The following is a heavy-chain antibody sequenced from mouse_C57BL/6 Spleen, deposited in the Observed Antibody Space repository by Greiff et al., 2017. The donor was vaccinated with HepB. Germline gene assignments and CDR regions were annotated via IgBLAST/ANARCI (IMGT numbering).Heavy chain of an antibody. CDR1: GFTFSDYG. V-gene: IGHV5-17*01. Sequence: EVMLVESGGGLVKPGGSLKLSCAASGFTFSDYGMHWVRQAPEKGLEWVAYISSGSSTIYYADTVKGRFTISRDNAKNTLFLQMTSLRSEDTAMYYCARGDYDYSYAMDYWGQGTSVTVSS. CDR2: ISSGSSTI. D-gene: IGHD2-4*01. CDR3: ARGDYDYSYAMDY. J-gene: IGHJ4*01.